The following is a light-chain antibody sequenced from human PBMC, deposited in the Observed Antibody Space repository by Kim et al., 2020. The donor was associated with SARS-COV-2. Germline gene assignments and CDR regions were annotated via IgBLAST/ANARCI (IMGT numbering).Light chain of an antibody. Sequence: GQSGTISCRGTRSDVGDYDLVSWYQQHPGKAPKLIICDVNMRPSGVPERFSGSTSGNTASLTISGLQAEDEADYYCCSYAGTFTWVFGGGTQLTVL. J-gene: IGLJ3*02. V-gene: IGLV2-11*03. CDR2: DVN. CDR3: CSYAGTFTWV. CDR1: RSDVGDYDL.